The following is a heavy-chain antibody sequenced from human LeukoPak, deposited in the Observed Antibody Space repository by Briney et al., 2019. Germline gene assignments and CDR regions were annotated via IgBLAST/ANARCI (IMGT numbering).Heavy chain of an antibody. CDR1: GGSISGYY. V-gene: IGHV4-4*07. Sequence: SETLSLTCTVSGGSISGYYWSWIRQPAGKGLEWIGRIYTSGSTNYNPSLKSRVTMSVDTSKNQFSLKLSSVTAADTAVYYCARVRAAAYYYYYYMDVWGKGTTVTVSS. D-gene: IGHD6-13*01. CDR2: IYTSGST. J-gene: IGHJ6*03. CDR3: ARVRAAAYYYYYYMDV.